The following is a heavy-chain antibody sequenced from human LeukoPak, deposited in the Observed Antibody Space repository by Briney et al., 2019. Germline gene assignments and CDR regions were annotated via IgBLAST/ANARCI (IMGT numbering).Heavy chain of an antibody. CDR1: GYTFTSYA. CDR3: ARAPLWFGELFRAFDI. Sequence: GASVKVSCKASGYTFTSYAMHWVRQAPGQRLEWMGWINAGNGNTKYSQKFQGRVTITRDTSASTAYMELSSLRSEDTAVYYCARAPLWFGELFRAFDIWGQGTMVTVSS. V-gene: IGHV1-3*01. D-gene: IGHD3-10*01. J-gene: IGHJ3*02. CDR2: INAGNGNT.